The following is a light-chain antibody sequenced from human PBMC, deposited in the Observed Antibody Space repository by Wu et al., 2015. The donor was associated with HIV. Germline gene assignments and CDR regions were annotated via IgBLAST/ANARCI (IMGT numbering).Light chain of an antibody. Sequence: EIVLTQSPGTLSLSPGERATLSCRASQSVSSSSLAWYQQKSGQAPRLLIYGASSRATGIPDRFSGSGSGTDFTLTISRLEPEDFAVYYCQQYVSSSWTFGQGTKVEIK. CDR3: QQYVSSSWT. V-gene: IGKV3-20*01. J-gene: IGKJ1*01. CDR1: QSVSSSS. CDR2: GAS.